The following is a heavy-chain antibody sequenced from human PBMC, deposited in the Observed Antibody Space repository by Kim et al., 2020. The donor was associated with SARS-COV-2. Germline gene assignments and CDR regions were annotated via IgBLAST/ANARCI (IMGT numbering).Heavy chain of an antibody. CDR3: ASGKYGDYVGQYYYGMDV. V-gene: IGHV3-53*01. J-gene: IGHJ6*02. CDR2: IYSGGST. Sequence: GGSLRLSCAASGFTVSSNYMSWVRQAPGKGLEWVSVIYSGGSTYYADSVKGRFTISRDNSKNTLYLQMNSLRAEDTAVYYCASGKYGDYVGQYYYGMDVWGQGTTVTVSS. CDR1: GFTVSSNY. D-gene: IGHD4-17*01.